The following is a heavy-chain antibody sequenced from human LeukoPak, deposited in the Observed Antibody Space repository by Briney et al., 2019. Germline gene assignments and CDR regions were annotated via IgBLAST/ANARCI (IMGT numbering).Heavy chain of an antibody. J-gene: IGHJ6*04. CDR1: GGSISSSSYY. D-gene: IGHD3-3*01. V-gene: IGHV4-39*01. Sequence: PSETLSLTCTVSGGSISSSSYYWGWTRQPPGKGLEWIGTMYYSGSTYYNPSLKSRVTISVDTSKSQFSLRLSSVTAADTAVYYCAGQYYDFWSGAGDAWGKGTTVTVSS. CDR3: AGQYYDFWSGAGDA. CDR2: MYYSGST.